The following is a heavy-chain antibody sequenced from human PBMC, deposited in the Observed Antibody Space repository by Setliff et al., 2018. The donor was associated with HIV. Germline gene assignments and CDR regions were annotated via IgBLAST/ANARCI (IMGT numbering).Heavy chain of an antibody. Sequence: GASVKVSCKASGGTLRSYGMHWVRQAPGQGLEWMGIINPSGGSTSYAQKFQGRVTMTRDTSTSTVYMELSSLRPEDTAFYYCAKDGPHDRSGRYYSALDSWGQGTLVTVSS. CDR1: GGTLRSYG. V-gene: IGHV1-46*01. CDR3: AKDGPHDRSGRYYSALDS. CDR2: INPSGGST. J-gene: IGHJ4*02. D-gene: IGHD3-22*01.